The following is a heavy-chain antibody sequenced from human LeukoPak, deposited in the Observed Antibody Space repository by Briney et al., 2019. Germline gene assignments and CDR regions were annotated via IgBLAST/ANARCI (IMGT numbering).Heavy chain of an antibody. CDR1: GFTFSSYG. J-gene: IGHJ4*02. D-gene: IGHD3-22*01. CDR2: ISGSGGGT. Sequence: GGSLRLSCAASGFTFSSYGMSWVRQAPGKGLEWVSAISGSGGGTYYADSVKGRFTISRDNSKNTLYLQMNSLRAEDTAVYYCAKDYYDSSGYYELEYYFDFWGQGTLVTVSS. V-gene: IGHV3-23*01. CDR3: AKDYYDSSGYYELEYYFDF.